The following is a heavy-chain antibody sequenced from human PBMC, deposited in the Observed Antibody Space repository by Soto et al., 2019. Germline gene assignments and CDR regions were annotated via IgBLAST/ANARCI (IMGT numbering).Heavy chain of an antibody. V-gene: IGHV6-1*01. CDR3: ARARGGGSRDYFDY. D-gene: IGHD2-15*01. J-gene: IGHJ4*02. CDR2: TYYRSQWYN. CDR1: GDSVSTNSVA. Sequence: SQTLSLTCAISGDSVSTNSVAWNWIRQSPSRGLEWLGRTYYRSQWYNDYAASVKSRITINPDTSKNQFSLQLNSVTPEDTAVYYCARARGGGSRDYFDYWGQGTLVTVSS.